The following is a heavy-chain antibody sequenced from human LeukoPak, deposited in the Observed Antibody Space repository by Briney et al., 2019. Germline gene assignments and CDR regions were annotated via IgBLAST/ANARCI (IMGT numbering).Heavy chain of an antibody. CDR3: AREDYYDSSFDY. V-gene: IGHV4-59*01. CDR1: GGSINSYY. Sequence: SETLSLTCTVSGGSINSYYWSWIRQPPGKGLEWIGYIYYSGSTNYNPSLKSRVTISVDTSKNQFSLKLSSVTAADTAVYYCAREDYYDSSFDYWGQGTLVTVSS. D-gene: IGHD3-22*01. J-gene: IGHJ4*02. CDR2: IYYSGST.